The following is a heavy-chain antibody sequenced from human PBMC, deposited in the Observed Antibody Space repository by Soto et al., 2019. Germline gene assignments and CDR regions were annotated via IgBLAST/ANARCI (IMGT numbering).Heavy chain of an antibody. D-gene: IGHD3-10*01. V-gene: IGHV3-11*05. CDR3: ARDRRGSGSYYIDY. CDR2: ISSSSSYT. CDR1: GFTFSDYY. Sequence: QVPLVESGGGLVKPGGSLRLSCAASGFTFSDYYMSWIRQAPGKGLEWVSYISSSSSYTNYADSVKGRFTISRDNAKNSLYLHMNSLRAEDTAVYYCARDRRGSGSYYIDYWGQGTLVTVSS. J-gene: IGHJ4*02.